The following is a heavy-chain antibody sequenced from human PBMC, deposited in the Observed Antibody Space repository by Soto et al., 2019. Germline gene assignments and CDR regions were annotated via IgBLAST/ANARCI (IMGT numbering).Heavy chain of an antibody. V-gene: IGHV3-64D*08. CDR2: ISSNGGRT. J-gene: IGHJ5*01. Sequence: PGGSLRLSCSASGFTLSNYAMHWVRQPPGKGLEYVSAISSNGGRTYYADSVKGRFTISRDNSKNSLYLQMSSLRVEDTAVYYCVRRIVGTTNWFDSWGQGTLVTVSS. CDR3: VRRIVGTTNWFDS. CDR1: GFTLSNYA. D-gene: IGHD1-26*01.